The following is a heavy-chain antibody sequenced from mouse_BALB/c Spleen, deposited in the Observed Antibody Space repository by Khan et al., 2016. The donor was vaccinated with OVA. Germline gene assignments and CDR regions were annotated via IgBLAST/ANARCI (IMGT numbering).Heavy chain of an antibody. D-gene: IGHD1-2*01. V-gene: IGHV1-77*01. CDR3: ARRNYFGYTFAY. CDR2: ISPGSGDT. J-gene: IGHJ3*01. Sequence: QVQLQQSGAELARPGASVKLSCKASGYTFTDYYINWVKQRTGQGLEWIGEISPGSGDTYYNEKFKGKATLTADKSSSTVYMQLSSLTAEASAVYVRARRNYFGYTFAYWGQGTLVTVSA. CDR1: GYTFTDYY.